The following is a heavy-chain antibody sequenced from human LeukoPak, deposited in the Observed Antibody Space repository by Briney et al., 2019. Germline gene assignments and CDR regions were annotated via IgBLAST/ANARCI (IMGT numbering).Heavy chain of an antibody. CDR1: GGSISSFY. Sequence: SETLSLTCTVSGGSISSFYWSWIRQPPGKGLEWIGRIYTSGSTNYNPSLKSRVTMSVDTSKNQFSLKLSSVTAADTAVYYCARLRYFDWQYFDYWGQGTLVTVSS. D-gene: IGHD3-9*01. CDR3: ARLRYFDWQYFDY. CDR2: IYTSGST. V-gene: IGHV4-4*07. J-gene: IGHJ4*02.